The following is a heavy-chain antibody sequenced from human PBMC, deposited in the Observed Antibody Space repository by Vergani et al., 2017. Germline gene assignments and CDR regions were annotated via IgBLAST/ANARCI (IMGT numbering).Heavy chain of an antibody. V-gene: IGHV2-70*01. J-gene: IGHJ4*02. CDR1: GFSLSTSGMC. CDR3: ARTIRPGYSYGYPRGFDY. Sequence: QVTLRESGPALVKPTQTLTLTCTFSGFSLSTSGMCVSWIRQPPGKALEWLAPIDWDDDKYYSTSLKTRLTISKDTSKNQVVLTMTNMDPVYTATYYCARTIRPGYSYGYPRGFDYWGQGTLVTVSS. CDR2: IDWDDDK. D-gene: IGHD5-18*01.